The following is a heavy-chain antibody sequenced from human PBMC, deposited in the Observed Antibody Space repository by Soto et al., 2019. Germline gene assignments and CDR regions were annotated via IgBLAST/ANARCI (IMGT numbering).Heavy chain of an antibody. CDR3: ARHATKPNCSGGSCYSVYYYYGMDV. V-gene: IGHV5-51*01. J-gene: IGHJ6*02. CDR2: IYPGDSDT. Sequence: GELMKDSCRGSGDSFTSFWGRWVSQKPGKGLEWMGIIYPGDSDTRYSPSFQGQVTISADKSISTAYLQWSSLKASDTAMYYCARHATKPNCSGGSCYSVYYYYGMDVWGQGTTVTVSS. D-gene: IGHD2-15*01. CDR1: GDSFTSFW.